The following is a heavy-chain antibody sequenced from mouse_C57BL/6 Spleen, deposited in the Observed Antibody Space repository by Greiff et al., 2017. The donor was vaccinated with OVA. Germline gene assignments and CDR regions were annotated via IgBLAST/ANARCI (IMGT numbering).Heavy chain of an antibody. V-gene: IGHV1-76*01. J-gene: IGHJ4*01. CDR1: GYTFTDYY. CDR3: ARVYYAMDD. CDR2: IYPGSGNT. Sequence: QVQLQQSGAELVRPGASVKLSCKASGYTFTDYYINWVKQRPGQGLEWIARIYPGSGNTYYNEKFKGKATLTAEKSSSTAYMQLSSLTSEDSAVYFCARVYYAMDDWGQGTSVTVSS.